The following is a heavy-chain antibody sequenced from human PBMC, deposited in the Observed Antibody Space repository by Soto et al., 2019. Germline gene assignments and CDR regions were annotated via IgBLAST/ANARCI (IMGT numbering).Heavy chain of an antibody. D-gene: IGHD5-12*01. J-gene: IGHJ3*02. CDR1: GFTFSSYA. Sequence: EVQLLESGGGLVQPGGSLRLSCAASGFTFSSYAMSWVRQAPGKGLEWVSASSGSGGSTYYADSVKGRFTISRDNSKNPLYLQMNSLRAEDTAVYYCAKDHSFTVARSGAFDIWGQGTMVTVSS. CDR2: SSGSGGST. CDR3: AKDHSFTVARSGAFDI. V-gene: IGHV3-23*01.